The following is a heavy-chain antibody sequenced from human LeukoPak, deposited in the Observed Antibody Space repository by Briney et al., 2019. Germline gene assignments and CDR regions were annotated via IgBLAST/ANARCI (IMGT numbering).Heavy chain of an antibody. CDR1: GFTFSSYA. J-gene: IGHJ4*02. D-gene: IGHD5-12*01. V-gene: IGHV3-30*04. CDR3: ASDGGSDHHGLFDY. Sequence: GGSLRLSCAASGFTFSSYAMHWVRQAPGKGLEWVAVISYNGVNKNYADSVKGRFTISRDNSKNTLYLQMNSLRAEDTAVYYCASDGGSDHHGLFDYWGQGTLVTVSS. CDR2: ISYNGVNK.